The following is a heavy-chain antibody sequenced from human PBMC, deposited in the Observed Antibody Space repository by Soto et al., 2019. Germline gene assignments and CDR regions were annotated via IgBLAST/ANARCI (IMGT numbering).Heavy chain of an antibody. Sequence: PGGSLRLSCAASGFTFSTYAMSWVRQAPGKGLEWVSAISGSGGSTYYTDSVKGRFTISRDNSKNTLYLQMNSLRAEDTAVYYCAVHKTGSFFDYWGQGTLVTVS. D-gene: IGHD1-26*01. CDR1: GFTFSTYA. V-gene: IGHV3-23*01. CDR2: ISGSGGST. CDR3: AVHKTGSFFDY. J-gene: IGHJ4*02.